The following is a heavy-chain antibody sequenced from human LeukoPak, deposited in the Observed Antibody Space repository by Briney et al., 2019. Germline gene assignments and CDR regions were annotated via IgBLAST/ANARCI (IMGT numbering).Heavy chain of an antibody. CDR2: IYYSGST. V-gene: IGHV4-59*08. CDR1: GGSISSYY. D-gene: IGHD1-26*01. CDR3: ARSGFIVGATRFDP. Sequence: PSETLSLTCTVSGGSISSYYWSWIPQPPGKGLEWIGYIYYSGSTNYNPSLKSRVTISVDTSKNQFSLKLSSVTAADTAVYYCARSGFIVGATRFDPWGQGTLVTVSS. J-gene: IGHJ5*02.